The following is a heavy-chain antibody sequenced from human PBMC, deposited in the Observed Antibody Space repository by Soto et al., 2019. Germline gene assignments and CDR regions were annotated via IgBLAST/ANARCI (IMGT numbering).Heavy chain of an antibody. CDR2: ISAYNGNT. CDR3: ARWGADCRDGKCPPHWFEP. Sequence: QVQLVQSGAEVKKPGASVKVSCKASGYTFTSYGISWVRQSPGLGLEWMGWISAYNGNTKYAQKLQGRVTMTTDTSTTTAYMGLRSLRSDDTAVYYCARWGADCRDGKCPPHWFEPWGQGTMVTVSS. CDR1: GYTFTSYG. V-gene: IGHV1-18*01. D-gene: IGHD2-15*01. J-gene: IGHJ5*02.